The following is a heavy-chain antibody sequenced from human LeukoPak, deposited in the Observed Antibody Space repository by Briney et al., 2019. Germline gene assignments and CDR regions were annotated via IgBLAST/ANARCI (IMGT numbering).Heavy chain of an antibody. CDR2: ISYDGSNK. J-gene: IGHJ4*02. D-gene: IGHD6-19*01. V-gene: IGHV3-30-3*01. Sequence: PGGSLRLSCAASGFTFSSYAMHWVRQAPGKGLEWVAVISYDGSNKYYADSVKGRFTISRDNSKNTLYPQMNSLRAEDTAVYYCATHSSVAGHLFDYWGQGTLVTVSS. CDR3: ATHSSVAGHLFDY. CDR1: GFTFSSYA.